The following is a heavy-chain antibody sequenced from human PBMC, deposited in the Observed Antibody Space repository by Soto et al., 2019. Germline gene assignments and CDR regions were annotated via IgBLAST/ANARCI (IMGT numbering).Heavy chain of an antibody. V-gene: IGHV4-39*01. CDR3: ASFPRGYSYGYFDY. J-gene: IGHJ4*02. CDR2: IYYSGST. D-gene: IGHD5-18*01. CDR1: GGSISSSSYY. Sequence: PSETLSLTCTVSGGSISSSSYYWGWIRQPPGKGLEWIGSIYYSGSTYYNPSLKSRVTISVDTSKNQFSLKLSSVTAADTAVYYCASFPRGYSYGYFDYWGQGTLVTVSS.